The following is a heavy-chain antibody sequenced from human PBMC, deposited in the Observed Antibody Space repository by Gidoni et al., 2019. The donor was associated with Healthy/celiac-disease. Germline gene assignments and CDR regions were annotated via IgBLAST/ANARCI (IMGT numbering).Heavy chain of an antibody. CDR2: IYYSGST. J-gene: IGHJ4*02. D-gene: IGHD3-3*01. V-gene: IGHV4-39*01. CDR3: ARQAPADYDFWSGYYYYFDY. CDR1: GGSISSSSYY. Sequence: QLQLQESGPGLVKPSETLSLTCTVSGGSISSSSYYWGWIRQPPGKGLEWIGSIYYSGSTYYNPSLKSRVTISVDTSKNQFSLKLSSVTAADTAVYYCARQAPADYDFWSGYYYYFDYWGQGTLVTVSS.